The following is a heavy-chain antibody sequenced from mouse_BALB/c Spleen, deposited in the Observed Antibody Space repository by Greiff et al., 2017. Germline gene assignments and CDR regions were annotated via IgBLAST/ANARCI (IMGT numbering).Heavy chain of an antibody. J-gene: IGHJ3*01. CDR1: GYSITSDYA. V-gene: IGHV3-2*02. Sequence: DVKLVESGPGLVKPSQSLSLTCTVTGYSITSDYAWNWIRQFPGNKLEWMGYISYSGSTSYNPSLKSRISITRDTSKNQFFLQLNSVTTEDTATYYCANAYYRYAWFAYWGQGTLVTVSA. CDR2: ISYSGST. CDR3: ANAYYRYAWFAY. D-gene: IGHD2-14*01.